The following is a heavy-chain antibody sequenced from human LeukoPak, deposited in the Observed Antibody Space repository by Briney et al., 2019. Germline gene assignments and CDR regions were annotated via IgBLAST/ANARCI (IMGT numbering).Heavy chain of an antibody. Sequence: PGGSLRLSCAASGFTFSSYDMHWVRQFTGKGLEWVSGIGIATDTYYSGSVKGRFTISRDNSKNTLYLQMNSLRAEDTAVYYCAKDRPIFGVAHYFDYWGQGTLVTVSS. CDR3: AKDRPIFGVAHYFDY. CDR1: GFTFSSYD. V-gene: IGHV3-13*01. D-gene: IGHD3-3*02. CDR2: IGIATDT. J-gene: IGHJ4*02.